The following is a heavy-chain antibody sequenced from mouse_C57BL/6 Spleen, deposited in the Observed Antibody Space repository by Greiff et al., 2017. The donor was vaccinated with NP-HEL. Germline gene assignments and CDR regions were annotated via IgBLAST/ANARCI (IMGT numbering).Heavy chain of an antibody. CDR3: ARKKDSYWYFDV. J-gene: IGHJ1*03. Sequence: EVMLVESGGGLVKPGGSLKLSCAASGFTFSSYAMSWVRQTPEKRLEWVATISDGGSYTYYPDNVKGRFTISRDNAKNNLYLQMSHLKSEDTAMYYCARKKDSYWYFDVWGTGTTVTVSS. CDR2: ISDGGSYT. V-gene: IGHV5-4*03. D-gene: IGHD2-12*01. CDR1: GFTFSSYA.